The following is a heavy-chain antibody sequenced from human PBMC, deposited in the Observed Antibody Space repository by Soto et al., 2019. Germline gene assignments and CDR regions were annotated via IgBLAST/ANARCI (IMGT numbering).Heavy chain of an antibody. CDR3: ARVYGDPDY. J-gene: IGHJ4*02. Sequence: QVQLVQSGPEVKKPGASVKVSCKASGYTFTSLDINWVRQATGQGLEWMGWMNPNSGNTGYAQKFQGRVTMTRDTSIITAYMELSGLRSEDTAVYYCARVYGDPDYWGQGTLVTVSS. CDR2: MNPNSGNT. V-gene: IGHV1-8*01. CDR1: GYTFTSLD. D-gene: IGHD4-17*01.